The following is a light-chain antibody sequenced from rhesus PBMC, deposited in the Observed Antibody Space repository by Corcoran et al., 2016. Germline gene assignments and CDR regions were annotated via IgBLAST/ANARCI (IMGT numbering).Light chain of an antibody. CDR3: LLYSSSPPS. CDR1: QSSSSR. J-gene: IGKJ2*01. V-gene: IGKV1-22*01. CDR2: KAS. Sequence: DIQMTQSPSSLSASAGDTATITCRASQSSSSRLDWYQQKTGKAPKLLFYKASGLQSGVPTRFSGIGSGTDFTLTISCLETKDFAIFYCLLYSSSPPSFGQGTKVGIK.